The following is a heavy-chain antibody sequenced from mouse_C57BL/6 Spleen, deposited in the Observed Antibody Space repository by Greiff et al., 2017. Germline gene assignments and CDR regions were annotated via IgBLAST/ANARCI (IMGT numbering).Heavy chain of an antibody. CDR3: ARSDSSGLFAY. Sequence: VQLQQSGAELVMPGASVKLSCKASGYTFTSYWMHWVKQRPGQGLEWIGEIDPSDSYTNYNQKFKGKSTLTVDKSSSTAYMQLSSLTSEDSAVYYCARSDSSGLFAYWGQGTLVTVSA. V-gene: IGHV1-69*01. J-gene: IGHJ3*01. D-gene: IGHD3-2*02. CDR1: GYTFTSYW. CDR2: IDPSDSYT.